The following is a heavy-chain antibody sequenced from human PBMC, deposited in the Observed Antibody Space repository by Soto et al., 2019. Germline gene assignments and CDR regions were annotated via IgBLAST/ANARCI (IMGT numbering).Heavy chain of an antibody. CDR2: IYYSGTT. CDR3: ASTSYFDNSGSAY. V-gene: IGHV4-30-4*01. D-gene: IGHD3-22*01. J-gene: IGHJ4*02. Sequence: QVQLQESGPGLVKPSQTLSLTCTVSGGSISSDNYYWSWIRQPPGKGLEWIGYIYYSGTTYYNPSLKSRVIISIDTSKNQFSLNLSSVTAADTAVYYCASTSYFDNSGSAYWGQGTLVTVSS. CDR1: GGSISSDNYY.